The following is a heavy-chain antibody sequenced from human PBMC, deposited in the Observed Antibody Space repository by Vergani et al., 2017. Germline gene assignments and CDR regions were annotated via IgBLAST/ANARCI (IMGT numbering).Heavy chain of an antibody. CDR3: ARDDPTTRDAFDI. V-gene: IGHV3-30*04. CDR1: GFTFSSYA. Sequence: VQLLESGGGLVQPGGSLRLSCAASGFTFSSYAMHWVRQAPGKGLEWVAVISYDGSNKYYADSVKGRFTISRDNSKNTLYLQMNSLRAEDTAVYYCARDDPTTRDAFDIWGQGTMVTVSS. CDR2: ISYDGSNK. D-gene: IGHD1-1*01. J-gene: IGHJ3*02.